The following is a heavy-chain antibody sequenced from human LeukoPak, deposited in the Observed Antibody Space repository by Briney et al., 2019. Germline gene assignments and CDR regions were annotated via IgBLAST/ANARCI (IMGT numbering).Heavy chain of an antibody. CDR2: ISTGGTTT. CDR1: GFTFSSYW. V-gene: IGHV3-74*01. D-gene: IGHD3-22*01. J-gene: IGHJ4*02. CDR3: ARATLTSLVVISSY. Sequence: GGSLRLSCAASGFTFSSYWMHWVRQVPGEGPVWISRISTGGTTTTYADSVKGRFTISRDNAKNTLYLQMNSLRAEDTAVYYCARATLTSLVVISSYWGQGTLVTVSS.